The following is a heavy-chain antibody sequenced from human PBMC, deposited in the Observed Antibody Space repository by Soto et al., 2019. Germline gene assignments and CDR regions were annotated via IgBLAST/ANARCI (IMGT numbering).Heavy chain of an antibody. Sequence: SQTLSLTCALSGDSVSSNNVVWNWIRQSPSRGLEWLGRTYYRSKWYNDYAVSVKSRITINPDTSKNQFSLQLNSVTPEDTAVYYCARINPPVGRGFDYWGQGTLVTVSS. CDR2: TYYRSKWYN. V-gene: IGHV6-1*01. D-gene: IGHD1-26*01. J-gene: IGHJ4*02. CDR1: GDSVSSNNVV. CDR3: ARINPPVGRGFDY.